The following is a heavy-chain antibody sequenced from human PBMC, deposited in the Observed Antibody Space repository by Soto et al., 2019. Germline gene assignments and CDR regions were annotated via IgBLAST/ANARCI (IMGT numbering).Heavy chain of an antibody. CDR3: ARACGLDAFDF. V-gene: IGHV4-59*08. CDR2: IFYSGST. CDR1: GGSFSSYY. Sequence: QVQLQESGPGLVKPSETLSLPCSVSGGSFSSYYWSWIRLPPGKGLEWIGYIFYSGSTNYNPSLKSRFTISVDTSKTQFPLKLSSVTAADPAVYYCARACGLDAFDFWDQGTMVTVAS. J-gene: IGHJ3*01.